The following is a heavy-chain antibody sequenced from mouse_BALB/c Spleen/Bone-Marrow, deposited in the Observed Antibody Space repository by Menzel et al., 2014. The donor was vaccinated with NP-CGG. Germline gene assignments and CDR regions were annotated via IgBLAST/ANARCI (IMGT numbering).Heavy chain of an antibody. D-gene: IGHD2-14*01. CDR2: INPSNGRT. J-gene: IGHJ1*01. V-gene: IGHV1S81*02. Sequence: QVQLQQSGAELVKPGASVKLSCKASGYTFTSYWMHWVKQRPGQGLEWIGEINPSNGRTNYNEKFKSKATLTVDKSSSTAYMQLSSLTPEDSAVYYCARWAVRRPGYFDVWGAGTTVTVSS. CDR3: ARWAVRRPGYFDV. CDR1: GYTFTSYW.